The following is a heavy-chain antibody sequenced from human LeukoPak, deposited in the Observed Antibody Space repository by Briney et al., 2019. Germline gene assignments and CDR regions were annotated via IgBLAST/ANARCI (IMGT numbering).Heavy chain of an antibody. CDR3: ATSTVTTWDDAFDI. D-gene: IGHD4-17*01. CDR1: GYSFTSYW. J-gene: IGHJ3*02. V-gene: IGHV5-51*01. CDR2: IYPGDSDT. Sequence: GESLKISCKGSGYSFTSYWIGWVRQMPGKGLEWMGIIYPGDSDTRYSPSFQGQVTISADTSISTSYLQWSSLKASDTAMYYCATSTVTTWDDAFDIWGQGTMVTVSS.